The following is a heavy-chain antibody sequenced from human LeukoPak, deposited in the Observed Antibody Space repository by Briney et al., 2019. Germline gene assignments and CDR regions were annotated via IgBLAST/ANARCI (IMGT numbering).Heavy chain of an antibody. V-gene: IGHV3-7*01. CDR3: ARDKPKQQLDI. Sequence: GGSLGLSCAASGFTFSSYWMSWVRQAPGKGLEWVANIKQDGSEKYYVDSVKGRFTISRDNAKNSLYLQMNSLRAEDTAVYYCARDKPKQQLDIWGQGTLVTVSS. CDR1: GFTFSSYW. CDR2: IKQDGSEK. J-gene: IGHJ4*02. D-gene: IGHD6-13*01.